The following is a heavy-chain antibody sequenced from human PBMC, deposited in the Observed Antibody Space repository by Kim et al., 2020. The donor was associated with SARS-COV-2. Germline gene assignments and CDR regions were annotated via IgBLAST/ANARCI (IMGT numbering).Heavy chain of an antibody. CDR2: INQDGNRK. V-gene: IGHV3-7*01. CDR3: ARDGDWNFDY. Sequence: GGSLRLSCVASGFTFINNWMSWVRQAPGKGLEWVANINQDGNRKNYMDSVKGRFTIPRDNAKSSFYLQMNSLGVEDTAVYYCARDGDWNFDYWGQGTLVTVSS. D-gene: IGHD2-21*02. CDR1: GFTFINNW. J-gene: IGHJ4*02.